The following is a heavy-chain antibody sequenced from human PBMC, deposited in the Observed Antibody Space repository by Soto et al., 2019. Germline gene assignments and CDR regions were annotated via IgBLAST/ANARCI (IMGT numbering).Heavy chain of an antibody. V-gene: IGHV4-59*01. Sequence: LSLTCTVSCGSISIYYWSWIRQPPGKGLEWIGYIYYSGSTNYNPSLKSRVTISVDTSKNQFSLKLSSVTAADTAVYYCARDRFDAFDIWGQGTMVTVSS. CDR3: ARDRFDAFDI. CDR1: CGSISIYY. CDR2: IYYSGST. J-gene: IGHJ3*02.